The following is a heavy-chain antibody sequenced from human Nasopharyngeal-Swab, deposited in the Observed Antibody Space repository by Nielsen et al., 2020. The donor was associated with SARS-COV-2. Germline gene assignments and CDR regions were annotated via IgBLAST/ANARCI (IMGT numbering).Heavy chain of an antibody. CDR2: INHSGST. CDR3: ASRKYYYDSSGYFNYYYCYGMDV. J-gene: IGHJ6*02. V-gene: IGHV4-34*01. CDR1: GGSFSGYY. D-gene: IGHD3-22*01. Sequence: SETLSLTCAVYGGSFSGYYWSWIRQPPGKGLEWIGEINHSGSTNYNPSLKSRVTISVDTSKNQFSLKLSSVTAADTAVYYCASRKYYYDSSGYFNYYYCYGMDVWGQGTTVTVSS.